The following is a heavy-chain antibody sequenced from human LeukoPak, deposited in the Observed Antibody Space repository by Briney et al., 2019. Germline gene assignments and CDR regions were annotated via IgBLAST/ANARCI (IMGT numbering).Heavy chain of an antibody. CDR1: GGSFSGYY. V-gene: IGHV4-34*01. CDR2: INHSGST. CDR3: ARRDESCSSTSCYTSWFDP. J-gene: IGHJ5*02. D-gene: IGHD2-2*02. Sequence: SETLSLTCAVYGGSFSGYYWSWIRQPPGKGLEWIGEINHSGSTNYNPSLKSRVTISVDKSKNQFSLKLSSVTAADTAVYYCARRDESCSSTSCYTSWFDPWGQGTLVTVSS.